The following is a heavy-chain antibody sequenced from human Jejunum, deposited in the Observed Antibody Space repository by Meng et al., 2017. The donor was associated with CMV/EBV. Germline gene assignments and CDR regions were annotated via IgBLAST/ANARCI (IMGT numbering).Heavy chain of an antibody. J-gene: IGHJ5*02. Sequence: GTTSYAQNFQERVTITRDMSTNTVYLELSSLRSEDTAVYYCAAVPVYYGYNWFDHWGQGTLVTVSS. V-gene: IGHV1-58*01. CDR3: AAVPVYYGYNWFDH. CDR2: GTT. D-gene: IGHD3-10*01.